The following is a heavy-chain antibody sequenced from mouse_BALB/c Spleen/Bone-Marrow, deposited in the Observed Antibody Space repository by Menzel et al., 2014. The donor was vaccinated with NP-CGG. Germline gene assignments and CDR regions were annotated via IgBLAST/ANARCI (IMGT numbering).Heavy chain of an antibody. CDR3: ARQITTVDYAMDY. CDR2: INPSTGYT. J-gene: IGHJ4*01. V-gene: IGHV1-7*01. Sequence: QVQLQQSGAELAKPGASVKMSCKASGYIFTSYWMHWVKQRPGQGLEWIGYINPSTGYTKYNQKFKDKATLTADKSSSTAYMQLSSLTSEDSAVYYCARQITTVDYAMDYWGQGTSVTVSS. CDR1: GYIFTSYW. D-gene: IGHD1-1*01.